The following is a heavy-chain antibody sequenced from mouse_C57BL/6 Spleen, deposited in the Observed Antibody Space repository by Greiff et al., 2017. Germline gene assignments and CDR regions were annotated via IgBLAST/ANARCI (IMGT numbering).Heavy chain of an antibody. CDR2: IDPSDSET. CDR1: GYTFTSYW. CDR3: ARSELTGTGSWFAY. V-gene: IGHV1-52*01. Sequence: QVQLQQSGAELVRPGSSVKLSCKASGYTFTSYWMHWVKQRPIQGLEWIGNIDPSDSETHYNQKFKDKATLTVDKSSSTAYMQLSSLTSEDSAVYYCARSELTGTGSWFAYWGQGTLVTVSA. D-gene: IGHD4-1*01. J-gene: IGHJ3*01.